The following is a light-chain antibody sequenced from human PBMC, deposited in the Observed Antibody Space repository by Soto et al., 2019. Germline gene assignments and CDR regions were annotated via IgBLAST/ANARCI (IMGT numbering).Light chain of an antibody. V-gene: IGLV1-44*01. Sequence: QAVVTQPPSASGTPGQRVTISCSGSSSNIGSNSVNWYQQLPGTAPKLLMYSNDERAAGVPDRFSGSKSGTSASLAISGLQSDDEADYYCAAWDDSLGGFGVFGGGTKVTVL. CDR2: SND. CDR3: AAWDDSLGGFGV. CDR1: SSNIGSNS. J-gene: IGLJ3*02.